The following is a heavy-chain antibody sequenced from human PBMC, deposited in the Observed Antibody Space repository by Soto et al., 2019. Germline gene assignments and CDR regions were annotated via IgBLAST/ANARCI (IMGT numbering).Heavy chain of an antibody. CDR3: ARAHYYDSIVGY. J-gene: IGHJ4*02. CDR1: GYSFTSYW. Sequence: KISCNGSGYSFTSYWISWVRQAPGQGLEWMGGIIPIFGTANYAQKFQGRVTITADESTSTAYMELSSLRSEDTAVYYCARAHYYDSIVGYWGQGTLVTVSS. CDR2: IIPIFGTA. V-gene: IGHV1-69*01. D-gene: IGHD3-22*01.